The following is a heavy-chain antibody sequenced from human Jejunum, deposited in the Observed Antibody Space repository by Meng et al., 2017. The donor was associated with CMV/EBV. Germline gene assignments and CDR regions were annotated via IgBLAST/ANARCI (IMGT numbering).Heavy chain of an antibody. CDR2: ISYDGSNK. CDR3: ARDPKGGGGYYYYYGMDV. J-gene: IGHJ6*02. Sequence: FSSYAMHWVRQAPGKGLEWVAVISYDGSNKYYADSVKGRFTISRDNSKNTLYLQMNSLRAEDTAVYYCARDPKGGGGYYYYYGMDVWGHGTTVTVSS. CDR1: FSSYA. V-gene: IGHV3-30*04. D-gene: IGHD3-16*01.